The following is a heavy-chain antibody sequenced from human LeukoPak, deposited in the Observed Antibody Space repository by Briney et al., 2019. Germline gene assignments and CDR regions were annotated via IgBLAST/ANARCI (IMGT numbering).Heavy chain of an antibody. CDR3: ARDLSLSFDY. Sequence: GGSLRLSCAASACAFSSSWMLWVRQGPGKGLVWVARSNGDRTYTKYADSVKGRFTISRDNTKNTLYLQMNSLRVDDTAVYYCARDLSLSFDYWGRGTLVTVSS. CDR1: ACAFSSSW. J-gene: IGHJ4*02. CDR2: SNGDRTYT. V-gene: IGHV3-74*01.